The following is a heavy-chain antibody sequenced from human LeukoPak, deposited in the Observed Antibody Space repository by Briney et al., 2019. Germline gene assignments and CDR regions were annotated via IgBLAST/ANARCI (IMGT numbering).Heavy chain of an antibody. CDR1: GGSISSYY. CDR3: ATRTYYYDSSGTPCAFDI. D-gene: IGHD3-22*01. CDR2: IYTSGST. V-gene: IGHV4-4*07. J-gene: IGHJ3*02. Sequence: SETLSLTCTVSGGSISSYYWSWIRQPAGKGLEWIGRIYTSGSTNYNPSLKSRVTMSVDTSKNQFSLKLSSVTAADTAVYYCATRTYYYDSSGTPCAFDIWGQGTMVTVSS.